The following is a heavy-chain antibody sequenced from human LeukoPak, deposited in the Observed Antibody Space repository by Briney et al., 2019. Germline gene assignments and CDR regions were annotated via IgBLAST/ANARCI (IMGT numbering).Heavy chain of an antibody. CDR2: GDYSGGK. CDR1: GDSFSSVTDY. D-gene: IGHD6-19*01. J-gene: IGHJ4*02. V-gene: IGHV4-39*07. Sequence: SETLSLTCTVSGDSFSSVTDYWAWIRQPPGKGLEWIASGDYSGGKYYNPSLASRVAISTDMSKSQISLKLTSVTGADTAVYYCAGERGEEYSSGWYKTNFFDNWGQGIRVTVSS. CDR3: AGERGEEYSSGWYKTNFFDN.